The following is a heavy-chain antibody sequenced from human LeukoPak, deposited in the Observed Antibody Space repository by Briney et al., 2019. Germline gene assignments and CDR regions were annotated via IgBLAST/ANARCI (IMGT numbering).Heavy chain of an antibody. D-gene: IGHD3-9*01. CDR2: ISGDGGST. J-gene: IGHJ4*02. Sequence: PGGSLRLSCAASGLTFDDYAMHWVRQAPGKGLEWVSLISGDGGSTYYADSAKGRFTISRDNSKNSLYLQMNSLRTEDTALYYCADADDILTGYDYWGQGTLVTVSS. CDR3: ADADDILTGYDY. V-gene: IGHV3-43*02. CDR1: GLTFDDYA.